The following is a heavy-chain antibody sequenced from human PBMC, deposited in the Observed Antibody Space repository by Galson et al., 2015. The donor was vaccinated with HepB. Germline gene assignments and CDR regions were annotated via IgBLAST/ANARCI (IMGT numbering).Heavy chain of an antibody. J-gene: IGHJ3*02. CDR2: IYYSGNT. V-gene: IGHV4-59*01. CDR1: GGSISSYY. Sequence: ETLSLTCTVSGGSISSYYWSWIRQPPGRGLEWIGYIYYSGNTNYNPSLKSRVTISVDTSKNQFSLRLSSVTAADTAVYYCAREMPTYYYDISDVFDIWGQGTMVTVSS. D-gene: IGHD3-22*01. CDR3: AREMPTYYYDISDVFDI.